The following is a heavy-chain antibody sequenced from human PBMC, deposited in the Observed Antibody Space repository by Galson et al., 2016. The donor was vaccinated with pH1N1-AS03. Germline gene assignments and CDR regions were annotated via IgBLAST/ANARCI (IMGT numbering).Heavy chain of an antibody. Sequence: SLRLSCAASGFRFSDYGMHWVRQAPGKGLEWVAVISYDGSFEYYTDSMRGRFTISRDNSKTTLYLQMNSLRGDDTAVYFCARDHGNNRPFDMWGPGSLVVVSS. CDR1: GFRFSDYG. CDR3: ARDHGNNRPFDM. CDR2: ISYDGSFE. V-gene: IGHV3-30*03. D-gene: IGHD5-24*01. J-gene: IGHJ4*01.